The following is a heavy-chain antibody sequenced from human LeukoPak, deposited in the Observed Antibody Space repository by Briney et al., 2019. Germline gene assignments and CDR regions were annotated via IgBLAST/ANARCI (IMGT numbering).Heavy chain of an antibody. V-gene: IGHV1-18*01. Sequence: ASVKVSCKASGYTFTSYGISWVRQAPGQGLEWMGWISAYNGNTNYAQKLQGRVTMTTDTSTSTAYMELRSLRPDDTAVYYCARDHSDTAMVLLHLYYYYGMDVWGQGTTVTVSS. D-gene: IGHD5-18*01. CDR3: ARDHSDTAMVLLHLYYYYGMDV. CDR2: ISAYNGNT. J-gene: IGHJ6*02. CDR1: GYTFTSYG.